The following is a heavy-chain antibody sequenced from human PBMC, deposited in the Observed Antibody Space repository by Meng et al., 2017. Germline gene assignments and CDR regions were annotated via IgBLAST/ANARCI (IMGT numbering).Heavy chain of an antibody. Sequence: QVQLVQSGAEVKKPGASVKVSCKPSGYLFTSYDINWLRQAPGQGLEWIGWVNPNNGKTGYAQKFQGRLTMTRDTSIRTAYMELSSLKSEDTAIYYCARGGDYSSWDYWGQGTLVTVSS. V-gene: IGHV1-8*01. J-gene: IGHJ4*02. CDR3: ARGGDYSSWDY. D-gene: IGHD4-11*01. CDR1: GYLFTSYD. CDR2: VNPNNGKT.